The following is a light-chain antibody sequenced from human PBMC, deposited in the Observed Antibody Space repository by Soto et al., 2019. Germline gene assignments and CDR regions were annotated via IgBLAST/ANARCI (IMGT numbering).Light chain of an antibody. CDR1: SSDVGGYDY. J-gene: IGLJ2*01. CDR2: EVI. CDR3: SSYTTSSALV. V-gene: IGLV2-14*01. Sequence: QSVLTQSAFVSGSPGQSITIPCTGTSSDVGGYDYVSWYQQHPGKVPKLIIYEVIKRPSGVSHRFSGSKSGNTASLTISGLQTEDEADYYCSSYTTSSALVFGGGTKVTVL.